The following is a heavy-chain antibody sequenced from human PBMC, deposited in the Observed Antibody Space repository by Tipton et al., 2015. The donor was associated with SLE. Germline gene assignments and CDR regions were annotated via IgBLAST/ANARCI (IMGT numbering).Heavy chain of an antibody. CDR3: ARGGLLWFGESGRLDY. J-gene: IGHJ4*02. CDR1: GYTFTSYY. Sequence: QSGAEVKKPGASVKVSCKASGYTFTSYYMHWVRQAPGQGLEWVGIINPSRGSTTYAQKFQGRVTMTRDTSTSTVYMELSSLRSEDTAVYYCARGGLLWFGESGRLDYWGQGTLVTVSS. V-gene: IGHV1-46*01. D-gene: IGHD3-10*01. CDR2: INPSRGST.